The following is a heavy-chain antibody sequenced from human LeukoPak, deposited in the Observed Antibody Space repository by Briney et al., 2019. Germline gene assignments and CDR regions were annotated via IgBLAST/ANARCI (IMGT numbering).Heavy chain of an antibody. J-gene: IGHJ5*02. Sequence: PSETLSLTCTVSGVSISSYYWSWIRQPPGKGLEWIGYKSYSGSTNYNPSLKSRVTISVDTSKNQFSLKLTSVTAADTAVYYCARVPRDYPLNWFDAWGQGTLVTVSS. D-gene: IGHD4-11*01. CDR3: ARVPRDYPLNWFDA. CDR2: KSYSGST. V-gene: IGHV4-59*01. CDR1: GVSISSYY.